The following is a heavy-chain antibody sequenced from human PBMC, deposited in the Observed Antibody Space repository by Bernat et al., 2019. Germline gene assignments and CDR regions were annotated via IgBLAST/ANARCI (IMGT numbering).Heavy chain of an antibody. Sequence: QVHLVESGGGVVQPGRSLRLSCAAAGFTFSSYGMHWVRQAPGKGLEWVAVVSYDGTTKYYADSVKGRFTISRENSKNTLYLQMNSLTAEDTAVYYCAKEREATRVGLKSEPGFDYWGQGTLVTVSS. J-gene: IGHJ4*02. D-gene: IGHD1-14*01. CDR3: AKEREATRVGLKSEPGFDY. CDR2: VSYDGTTK. V-gene: IGHV3-30*18. CDR1: GFTFSSYG.